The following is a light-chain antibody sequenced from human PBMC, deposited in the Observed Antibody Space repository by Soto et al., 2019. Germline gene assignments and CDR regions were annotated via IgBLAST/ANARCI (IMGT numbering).Light chain of an antibody. CDR1: QSVSRN. Sequence: EIVLTQSPATLCLSPGERATLSCRASQSVSRNLAWYQQKPGQAPRLLIYDASNRATGIPARFSGSGSVTDFTLTISSLEPEDFAVYYCQQRTRWPMTFGQGTRLEI. CDR3: QQRTRWPMT. J-gene: IGKJ5*01. V-gene: IGKV3-11*01. CDR2: DAS.